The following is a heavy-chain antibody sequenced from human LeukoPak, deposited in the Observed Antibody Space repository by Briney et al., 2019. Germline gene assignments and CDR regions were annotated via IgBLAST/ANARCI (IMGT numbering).Heavy chain of an antibody. Sequence: GGSLRLSCAASGFTFSSYEMNWVRQAPGKGLEWVSYISSSGSTIYYADSVKGRFTISRDNAKNSLYLQMNSLRAEDTAVYYCARGSSVLRYFDWLSNNWFDPWGQGTLVTVSS. J-gene: IGHJ5*02. V-gene: IGHV3-48*03. CDR1: GFTFSSYE. CDR3: ARGSSVLRYFDWLSNNWFDP. D-gene: IGHD3-9*01. CDR2: ISSSGSTI.